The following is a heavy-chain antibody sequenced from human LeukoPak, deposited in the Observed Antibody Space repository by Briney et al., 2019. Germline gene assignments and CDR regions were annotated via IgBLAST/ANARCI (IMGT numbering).Heavy chain of an antibody. J-gene: IGHJ5*02. CDR1: GFTFSSYA. CDR2: ISGSGGST. CDR3: AKDRPRDYYDSSGYYNWFDP. V-gene: IGHV3-23*01. Sequence: GGSLRLSCAASGFTFSSYAMSWVRQAPGKGLEWVAAISGSGGSTYYADSVKGRFTICRDNSKNTLYLQMNSLRAEDTAVYYCAKDRPRDYYDSSGYYNWFDPWGQGTLVTVSS. D-gene: IGHD3-22*01.